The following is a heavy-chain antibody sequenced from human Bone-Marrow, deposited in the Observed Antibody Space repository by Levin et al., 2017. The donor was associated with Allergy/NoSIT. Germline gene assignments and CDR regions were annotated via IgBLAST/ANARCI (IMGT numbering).Heavy chain of an antibody. V-gene: IGHV3-21*01. CDR2: IRSSRSDI. CDR1: GFTFSDYT. CDR3: VRATYYYDGNLDS. Sequence: PGGSLRLSCATSGFTFSDYTFNWVRQGPGKGLEWVASIRSSRSDINYAGSVEGRFTVSRDNAKNSLYLQMNSLRADDTAIYYCVRATYYYDGNLDSWGQGTLVTVSS. D-gene: IGHD3-22*01. J-gene: IGHJ4*02.